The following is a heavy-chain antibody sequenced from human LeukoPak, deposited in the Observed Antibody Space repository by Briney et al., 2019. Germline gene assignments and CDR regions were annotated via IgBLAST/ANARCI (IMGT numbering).Heavy chain of an antibody. V-gene: IGHV3-48*03. Sequence: GGSLRLSCAASGFTFSSYEMNWVRQAPGKGLEWVSYVSSSGSTIYYADSVEGRFTISRDNAKNSLYLQMNSLRAEDTAVYYCARALRSEDAFDIWGQGTMVTVSS. J-gene: IGHJ3*02. CDR1: GFTFSSYE. D-gene: IGHD1-14*01. CDR2: VSSSGSTI. CDR3: ARALRSEDAFDI.